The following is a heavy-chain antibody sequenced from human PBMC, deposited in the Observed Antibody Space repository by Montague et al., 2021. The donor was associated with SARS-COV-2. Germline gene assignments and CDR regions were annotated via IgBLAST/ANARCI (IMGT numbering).Heavy chain of an antibody. CDR1: GGSISSYY. D-gene: IGHD1-20*01. J-gene: IGHJ6*02. V-gene: IGHV4-59*01. Sequence: SETLSLTCTVSGGSISSYYWSWIRQPPGKGLEWIGYIYYSGSTNYNPSLKSRVTISVDTSKNRFSLKLSSVTAADTAVYYCARDLGYNWNYYYYYGMDVWGQGTTVTVSS. CDR3: ARDLGYNWNYYYYYGMDV. CDR2: IYYSGST.